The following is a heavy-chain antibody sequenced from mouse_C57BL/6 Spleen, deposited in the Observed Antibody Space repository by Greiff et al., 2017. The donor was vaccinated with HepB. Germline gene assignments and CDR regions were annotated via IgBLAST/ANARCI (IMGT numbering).Heavy chain of an antibody. CDR2: ISYDGSN. Sequence: EVQLQESGPGLVKPSQSLSLTCSVTGYSITSGYYWNWIRQFPGNKLEWMGYISYDGSNNYNPSLKNRISITRDTSKNQFFLKLNSVTTEDTATYYCAGNWDGWFAYWGQGTLVTVSA. CDR3: AGNWDGWFAY. V-gene: IGHV3-6*01. D-gene: IGHD4-1*01. J-gene: IGHJ3*01. CDR1: GYSITSGYY.